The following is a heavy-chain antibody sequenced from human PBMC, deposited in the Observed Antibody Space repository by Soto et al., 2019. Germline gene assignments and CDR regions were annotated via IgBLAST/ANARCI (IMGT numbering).Heavy chain of an antibody. CDR2: LSATGYST. Sequence: EVQLWESGGGLVRPGESLRLSCTASGFSFSTYSMSWVRQAPGKGLEWVSGLSATGYSTYYADSVEGRFTISRDNSRNTLYLQMNSLRAEDTAVYYCARSFGETWDLYYFIYWGQGTRVTVSS. CDR3: ARSFGETWDLYYFIY. V-gene: IGHV3-23*01. J-gene: IGHJ4*02. D-gene: IGHD3-10*01. CDR1: GFSFSTYS.